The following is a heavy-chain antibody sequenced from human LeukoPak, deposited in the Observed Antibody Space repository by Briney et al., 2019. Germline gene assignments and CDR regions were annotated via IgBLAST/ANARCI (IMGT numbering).Heavy chain of an antibody. V-gene: IGHV3-48*02. CDR2: ISSRGGTV. D-gene: IGHD2-2*01. CDR3: ARVHGVCNTTTCYVANADV. J-gene: IGHJ6*03. CDR1: GFTFSSYS. Sequence: PGGSLRLSCAASGFTFSSYSMNWVRQSPGEGLEWISYISSRGGTVFYADSVRGRFTISRDNDRNSVFLQMNGLRDDDTATYYCARVHGVCNTTTCYVANADVWGKGTTVSVS.